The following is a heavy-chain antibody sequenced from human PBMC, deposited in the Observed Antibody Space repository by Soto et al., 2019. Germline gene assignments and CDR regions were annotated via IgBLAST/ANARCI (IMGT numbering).Heavy chain of an antibody. CDR3: AREYCSGGSCYGVDY. Sequence: ASVKVSCKASGYTFSDFGISWVRQAPGQGLEWMGWISPYNGDTKYTQKLQGRDTMTTDTSTGTAYMELRSLRSDDTAVYYCAREYCSGGSCYGVDYWGQGTLVTVSS. CDR2: ISPYNGDT. V-gene: IGHV1-18*01. D-gene: IGHD2-15*01. CDR1: GYTFSDFG. J-gene: IGHJ4*02.